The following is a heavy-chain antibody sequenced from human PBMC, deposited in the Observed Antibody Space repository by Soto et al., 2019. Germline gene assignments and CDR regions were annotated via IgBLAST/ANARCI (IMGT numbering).Heavy chain of an antibody. Sequence: PGGSLRLSCAASGFTFSSYAMSWVRQAPGKGLEWVSAISGSGGSTYYADSVKGRFTISRDNSKNTLYLQMNSLRAEDTAVYYCAKDLNYYDSSGYYWGTKVRIMNYFDYWGQGTLVTVSS. CDR2: ISGSGGST. CDR3: AKDLNYYDSSGYYWGTKVRIMNYFDY. D-gene: IGHD3-22*01. V-gene: IGHV3-23*01. J-gene: IGHJ4*02. CDR1: GFTFSSYA.